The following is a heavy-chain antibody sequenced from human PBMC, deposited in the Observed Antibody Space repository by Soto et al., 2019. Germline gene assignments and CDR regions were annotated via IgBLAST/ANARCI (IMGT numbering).Heavy chain of an antibody. Sequence: SSETLSLTCTVSGGSISSYYWSWIRQPPGKGLEWIGYIYYSGSTNYNPSLKSRVTISVDTSKNQFSLKLSSVTAADTAVYYCARIFGVVTDYYYHYGNDVWGQGTTVTVSS. V-gene: IGHV4-59*01. CDR3: ARIFGVVTDYYYHYGNDV. CDR2: IYYSGST. CDR1: GGSISSYY. D-gene: IGHD3-3*01. J-gene: IGHJ6*02.